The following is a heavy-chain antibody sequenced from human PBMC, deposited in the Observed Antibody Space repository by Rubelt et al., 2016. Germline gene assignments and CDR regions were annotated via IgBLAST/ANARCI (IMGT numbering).Heavy chain of an antibody. D-gene: IGHD3-22*01. CDR1: GYTFTGCY. Sequence: QVQLVQSGAEVKKPGASVKVSCKASGYTFTGCYMHWVRQAPGQGLEWMGWINPNSGGTNYAQKVQGRVTMTRDTSISTAYMELSRRRSDDTAVYYCARFAIGGHSSGYLFDYWGQGTLVTVSS. J-gene: IGHJ4*02. CDR2: INPNSGGT. V-gene: IGHV1-2*02. CDR3: ARFAIGGHSSGYLFDY.